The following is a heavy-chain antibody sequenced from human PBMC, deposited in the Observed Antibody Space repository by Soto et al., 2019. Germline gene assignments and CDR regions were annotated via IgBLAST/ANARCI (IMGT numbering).Heavy chain of an antibody. CDR3: ARGGLTTVTDGAFDI. CDR1: GFTFSSYG. CDR2: IWYDGSNK. D-gene: IGHD4-17*01. V-gene: IGHV3-33*01. Sequence: QVQLVESGGGVVQPGRSLRLSCAASGFTFSSYGMHWVRQAPGKGLEWVAVIWYDGSNKYYADSVKGRFTISRDNSKNTLYLQMNSLRAEDTAVYYCARGGLTTVTDGAFDIWGQGTMVTVSS. J-gene: IGHJ3*02.